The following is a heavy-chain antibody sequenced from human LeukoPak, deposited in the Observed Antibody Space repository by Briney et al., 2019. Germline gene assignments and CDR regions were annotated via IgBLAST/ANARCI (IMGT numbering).Heavy chain of an antibody. CDR3: ARAVDVADY. Sequence: GGSLRLSCAASGFIFTDHWMSWVRQAPGKGLEWVANIKEDESAKFYADSVRGRFTISRDNAKNSLYLQMNNLRVEDTAVYYCARAVDVADYWGRGTLVTVSS. CDR1: GFIFTDHW. D-gene: IGHD3-16*01. V-gene: IGHV3-7*01. J-gene: IGHJ4*02. CDR2: IKEDESAK.